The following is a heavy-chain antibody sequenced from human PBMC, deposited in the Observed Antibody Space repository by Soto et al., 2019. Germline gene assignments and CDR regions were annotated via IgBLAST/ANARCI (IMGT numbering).Heavy chain of an antibody. V-gene: IGHV4-31*03. Sequence: PSETLSLTCTVSGGSISSGGYYWSWIRQHPGKGLEWIGYIYYSGSTYYNPSLKSRVTISVDTSKNQFSLKLSSVTAADTAVYYCATRSLYSSSWRKKKANWFDPWGQGTLVTVSS. CDR3: ATRSLYSSSWRKKKANWFDP. J-gene: IGHJ5*02. CDR1: GGSISSGGYY. CDR2: IYYSGST. D-gene: IGHD6-13*01.